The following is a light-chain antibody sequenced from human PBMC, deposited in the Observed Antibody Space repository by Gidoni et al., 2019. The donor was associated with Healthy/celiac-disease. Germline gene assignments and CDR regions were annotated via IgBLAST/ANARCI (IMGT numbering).Light chain of an antibody. Sequence: SALTPPRPVSGSPGQFVTISCTGTSSDVGGYNYVSWYQQHPGKAPKLMIYDVSKRPSGVPDRFSGSKSGNTASLTISGLQAEDEADYYCCSYAGSYSNWVFGGGTKLTVL. CDR3: CSYAGSYSNWV. V-gene: IGLV2-11*01. J-gene: IGLJ3*02. CDR1: SSDVGGYNY. CDR2: DVS.